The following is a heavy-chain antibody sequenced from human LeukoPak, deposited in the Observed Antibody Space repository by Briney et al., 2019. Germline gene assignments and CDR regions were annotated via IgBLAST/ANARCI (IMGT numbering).Heavy chain of an antibody. D-gene: IGHD3-22*01. J-gene: IGHJ6*03. CDR1: GYTFTSYD. Sequence: ASVKVSCKASGYTFTSYDINWVRQATGQGLEWMGWMNPNSGNTGYAQKFQGRVTMTRNTSISTAYMELSSLRSEDTAVYYCARGRRVRIVVPYYYYYMDVWAKGPRSPSP. V-gene: IGHV1-8*01. CDR3: ARGRRVRIVVPYYYYYMDV. CDR2: MNPNSGNT.